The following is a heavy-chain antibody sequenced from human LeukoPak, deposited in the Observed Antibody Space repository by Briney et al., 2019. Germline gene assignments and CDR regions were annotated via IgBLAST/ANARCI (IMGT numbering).Heavy chain of an antibody. D-gene: IGHD5-24*01. V-gene: IGHV3-33*06. CDR3: AKDLRDGYNYYFDY. CDR2: IWYDGSNK. Sequence: GGSLRLSCAASGFTFSSYGMHWVRLAPGKGLEWVAVIWYDGSNKYYADSVKGRFTISRDNSKNTQYLQMNSLRAEDTAVYYCAKDLRDGYNYYFDYWGQGTLVTVSS. CDR1: GFTFSSYG. J-gene: IGHJ4*02.